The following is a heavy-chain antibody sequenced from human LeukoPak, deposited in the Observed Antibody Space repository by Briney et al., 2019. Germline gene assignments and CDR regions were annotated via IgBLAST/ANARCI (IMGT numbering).Heavy chain of an antibody. CDR2: IRYDGSNK. CDR3: AKDEIVAAAVDY. J-gene: IGHJ4*02. D-gene: IGHD6-13*01. Sequence: GGSLRLSCAASGFTFTLYAMHWVRQAPGKGLEWVAFIRYDGSNKYYADSVKGRFTISRDNSKNTLYLQMNSLRAEDTAVYYCAKDEIVAAAVDYWGQGTLVTVSS. V-gene: IGHV3-30*02. CDR1: GFTFTLYA.